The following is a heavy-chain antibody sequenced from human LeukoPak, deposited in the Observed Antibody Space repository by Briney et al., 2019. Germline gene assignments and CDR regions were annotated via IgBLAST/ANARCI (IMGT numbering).Heavy chain of an antibody. CDR1: GYTFTSYD. Sequence: GASVKVSCKASGYTFTSYDINWVRQATGQGLEWMGWMNPNSGNTGYAQKFQGRVTMTRNTSISTAYMELSSLRSEDTAVYYCARDSGSYESPGFDYWGQGTLVTVSS. V-gene: IGHV1-8*01. J-gene: IGHJ4*02. CDR3: ARDSGSYESPGFDY. D-gene: IGHD1-26*01. CDR2: MNPNSGNT.